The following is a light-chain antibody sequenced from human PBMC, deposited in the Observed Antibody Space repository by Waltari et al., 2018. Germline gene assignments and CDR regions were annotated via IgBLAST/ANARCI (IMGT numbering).Light chain of an antibody. CDR2: LNSDGSH. J-gene: IGLJ2*01. CDR1: SGHTNYA. CDR3: QTWATGIQV. Sequence: QLVLTQSPSASASLGASVKLTCTLSSGHTNYAIAWHQQQPEKGPRYLMKLNSDGSHTKGDGIPARFSGSSSGAERYLTIASLQSEDEADYYCQTWATGIQVFGGGTKLTVL. V-gene: IGLV4-69*01.